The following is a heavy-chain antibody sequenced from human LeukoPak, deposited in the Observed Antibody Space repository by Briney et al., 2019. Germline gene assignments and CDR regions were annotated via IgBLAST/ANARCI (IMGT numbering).Heavy chain of an antibody. D-gene: IGHD3-22*01. Sequence: GGSLRLSCEVSGLSFSDNAMTWVRQAPGKGLVWVSRINTDGSSTSYADSVKGRFTISRDNAKNTLYLQMNSLRAEDTAVYYCARDERYYYDSSGCPDYWGQGTLVTVSS. CDR1: GLSFSDNA. J-gene: IGHJ4*02. CDR3: ARDERYYYDSSGCPDY. V-gene: IGHV3-74*01. CDR2: INTDGSST.